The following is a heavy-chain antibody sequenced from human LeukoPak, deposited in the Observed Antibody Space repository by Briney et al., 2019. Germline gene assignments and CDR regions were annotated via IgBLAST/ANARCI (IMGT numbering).Heavy chain of an antibody. CDR2: IYYGGST. Sequence: SETLSLTCTVPGGSISSYYWSWIRQPPGKGLEWIGYIYYGGSTNYNPSLKSRVTISVDTSKNQFSLKLSSVTAADTAVYYCARDGYNIAGAFDIWGQGTMVTVSS. D-gene: IGHD5-24*01. CDR3: ARDGYNIAGAFDI. V-gene: IGHV4-59*01. CDR1: GGSISSYY. J-gene: IGHJ3*02.